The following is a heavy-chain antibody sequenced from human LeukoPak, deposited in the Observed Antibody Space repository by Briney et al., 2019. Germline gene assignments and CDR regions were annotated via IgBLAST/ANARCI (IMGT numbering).Heavy chain of an antibody. CDR2: IYYSGST. CDR3: ARSSLGYFGA. Sequence: PSETLSLTCTVSGGSISSYYWSWIRQPPGKGLEWIGYIYYSGSTNYNPSLKSRVTISVDTSKNQFSLKLTSVTAADTAVYYCARSSLGYFGAWGQGTLVTVSS. V-gene: IGHV4-59*01. D-gene: IGHD3-16*01. CDR1: GGSISSYY. J-gene: IGHJ5*02.